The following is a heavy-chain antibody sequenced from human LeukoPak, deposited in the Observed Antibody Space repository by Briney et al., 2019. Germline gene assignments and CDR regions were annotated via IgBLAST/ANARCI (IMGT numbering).Heavy chain of an antibody. CDR2: IYTSGST. CDR1: GGSISSYY. J-gene: IGHJ4*02. CDR3: ASDLYGSGSPQ. V-gene: IGHV4-4*07. Sequence: SETLPLTCTVSGGSISSYYWSWIRQPAGKGLEWIGRIYTSGSTNYNPSLKSRVTISVDKSKNQFSLKLSSVTAADTAVYYCASDLYGSGSPQWGQGTLVTVSS. D-gene: IGHD3-10*01.